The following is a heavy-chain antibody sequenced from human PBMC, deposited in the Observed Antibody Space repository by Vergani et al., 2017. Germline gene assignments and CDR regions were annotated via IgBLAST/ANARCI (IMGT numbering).Heavy chain of an antibody. J-gene: IGHJ4*02. CDR3: ARTDYGDYHDY. V-gene: IGHV4-39*01. Sequence: QLQLQQSGPGLVKPSETLFLTCTVSADSISSGSYYWGWIRQPPGKSLEWIGSIYYSGLTYYNPSLKSRVAISVDTSKNQFSLKLSSVTAADTAVYYCARTDYGDYHDYWGQGTLVTVSS. D-gene: IGHD4-17*01. CDR2: IYYSGLT. CDR1: ADSISSGSYY.